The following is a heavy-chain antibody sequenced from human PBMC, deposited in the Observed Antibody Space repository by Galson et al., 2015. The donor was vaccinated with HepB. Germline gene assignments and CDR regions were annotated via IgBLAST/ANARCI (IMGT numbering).Heavy chain of an antibody. CDR1: GFTFSSYG. Sequence: SLRLSCAASGFTFSSYGMHWVRQAPGKGLEWVAVISYDGSNKYYADSVKGRFTISRDNSKNTLYLQMNSLRAEDTAVYYCAKDQDDFWSGYFDYWGQGTLVTVSS. CDR2: ISYDGSNK. J-gene: IGHJ4*02. D-gene: IGHD3-3*01. V-gene: IGHV3-30*18. CDR3: AKDQDDFWSGYFDY.